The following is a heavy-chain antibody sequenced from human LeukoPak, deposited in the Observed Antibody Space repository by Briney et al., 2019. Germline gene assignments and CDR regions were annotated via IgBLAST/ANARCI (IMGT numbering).Heavy chain of an antibody. CDR3: ARRSIAAAGPFDP. J-gene: IGHJ5*02. Sequence: LETLSLTCTVSGGSISSSSYYWGWIRQPPGKGLEWIGSIYYSGSTYYNPSLKSRVTISVDTSKNQFSLKLSSVTAADTAVYYCARRSIAAAGPFDPWGQGTLVTVSS. CDR2: IYYSGST. D-gene: IGHD6-13*01. V-gene: IGHV4-39*01. CDR1: GGSISSSSYY.